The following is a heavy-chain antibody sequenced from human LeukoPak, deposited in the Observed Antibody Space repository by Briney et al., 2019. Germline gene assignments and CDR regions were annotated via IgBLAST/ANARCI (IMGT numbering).Heavy chain of an antibody. CDR2: IYTSAST. D-gene: IGHD2-2*02. V-gene: IGHV4-4*07. Sequence: PSGTLSLTCTVSGGSISSYYWSWIRQPAGKGLEWIGRIYTSASTTDNTSLKSRVTISVDTSTNQFSLKLSSVTAADTAVYYCARVTKPIPGDAFDIWLQGTMVTVCS. CDR3: ARVTKPIPGDAFDI. J-gene: IGHJ3*02. CDR1: GGSISSYY.